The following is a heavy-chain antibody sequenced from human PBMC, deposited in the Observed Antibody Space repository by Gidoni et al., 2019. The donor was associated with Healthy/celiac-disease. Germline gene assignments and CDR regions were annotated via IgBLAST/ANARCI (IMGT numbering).Heavy chain of an antibody. CDR1: GFTFSSYG. Sequence: EVQLLESGGGLVQPGGSLRLSCAAAGFTFSSYGLSWVRQAPGKGLEWVSAISGSGVSTYYADSVKGRFTISRDNSRNTLYLQMNSLRAEDTAVYYCAKRAGKLTAFYGMDVWGQGTTVTVSS. CDR2: ISGSGVST. J-gene: IGHJ6*02. D-gene: IGHD7-27*01. CDR3: AKRAGKLTAFYGMDV. V-gene: IGHV3-23*01.